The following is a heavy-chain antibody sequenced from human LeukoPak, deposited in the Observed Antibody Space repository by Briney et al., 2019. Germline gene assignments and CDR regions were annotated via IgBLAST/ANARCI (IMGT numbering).Heavy chain of an antibody. CDR2: IKSKTDGGTP. D-gene: IGHD6-13*01. CDR3: TGVSRSSWYDS. V-gene: IGHV3-15*01. Sequence: GGSLRLSCAASGFTFSNAWMSWVRQAPGRGLEWVGRIKSKTDGGTPDYAAPVKGRFTISRDDSKNTLYLQMNSLKTEDTAVYYCTGVSRSSWYDSWGQGTLVTVSS. J-gene: IGHJ5*01. CDR1: GFTFSNAW.